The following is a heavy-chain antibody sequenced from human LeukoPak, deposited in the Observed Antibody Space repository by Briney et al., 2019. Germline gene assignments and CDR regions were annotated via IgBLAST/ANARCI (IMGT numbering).Heavy chain of an antibody. J-gene: IGHJ4*02. D-gene: IGHD4-17*01. CDR2: MRAYNGGT. CDR3: AKGGGWAAVDYGGNFDY. CDR1: GYIFTSYG. Sequence: SVKVSCKASGYIFTSYGISWVRQAPGQGLEWMGWMRAYNGGTNYAQKLQGRITMTTDTSTSTAYMELRSLRSDDTAVYYCAKGGGWAAVDYGGNFDYWGQGTLVTVSP. V-gene: IGHV1-18*01.